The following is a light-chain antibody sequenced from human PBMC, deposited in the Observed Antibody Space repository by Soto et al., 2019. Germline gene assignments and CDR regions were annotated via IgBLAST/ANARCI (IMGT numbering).Light chain of an antibody. CDR3: SSYAGSNNLYV. Sequence: QSALTQPPSASGSPGQSVTISCTGTSSDVGGYNSVSWYQQHPGKAPKLMIYEVSKRPSGVPDRFSGSKSGNTASLTVSRLQAEDEADYYCSSYAGSNNLYVFGTGTKLTVL. CDR1: SSDVGGYNS. CDR2: EVS. J-gene: IGLJ1*01. V-gene: IGLV2-8*01.